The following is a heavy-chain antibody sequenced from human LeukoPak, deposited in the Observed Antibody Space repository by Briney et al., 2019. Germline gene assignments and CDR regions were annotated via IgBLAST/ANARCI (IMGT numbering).Heavy chain of an antibody. D-gene: IGHD3-16*02. CDR3: ARHLRLYDYVWGSYRYTDYFDY. CDR1: GYSVTSYW. J-gene: IGHJ4*02. CDR2: IYPGDSDT. V-gene: IGHV5-51*01. Sequence: GESLKISCKGSGYSVTSYWIGWVRQMPGKGLEWMEIIYPGDSDTRYSPSFQGQVTISADKSISTAYLQWSSLKASDTAMYYCARHLRLYDYVWGSYRYTDYFDYWGQGTLVTVSS.